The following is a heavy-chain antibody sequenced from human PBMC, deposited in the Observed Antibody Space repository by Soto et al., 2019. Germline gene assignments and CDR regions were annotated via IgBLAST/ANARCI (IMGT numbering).Heavy chain of an antibody. Sequence: HSETLSLTCTVSGGSISSGGYYWSWIRQHPGKGLEWIGYIYYSGSTYYNPSLKSRVTISVDTSKNQFSLKLSSVTAADTAVYYCARTLAAAGIPYYFDYWGQGTLVTSPQ. CDR1: GGSISSGGYY. CDR2: IYYSGST. CDR3: ARTLAAAGIPYYFDY. V-gene: IGHV4-31*03. D-gene: IGHD6-13*01. J-gene: IGHJ4*02.